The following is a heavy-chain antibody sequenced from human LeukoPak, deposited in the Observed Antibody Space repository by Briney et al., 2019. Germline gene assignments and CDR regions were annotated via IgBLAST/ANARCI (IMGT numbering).Heavy chain of an antibody. D-gene: IGHD2-15*01. V-gene: IGHV1-69*10. CDR3: ARVAGYCSGGSCYPFHPYNWFDP. Sequence: SVKVSCKASGGTFSSYAISWVRQAPGQGLEWMGGIIPILGTANYAQKFQGRVTITADKSTSTAYMELSSLRSEDTAVYYCARVAGYCSGGSCYPFHPYNWFDPWGQGTLVTVSS. CDR1: GGTFSSYA. CDR2: IIPILGTA. J-gene: IGHJ5*02.